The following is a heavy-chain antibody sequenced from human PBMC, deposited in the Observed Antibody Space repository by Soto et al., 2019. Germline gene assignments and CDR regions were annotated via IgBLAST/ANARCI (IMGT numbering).Heavy chain of an antibody. CDR1: GYTFTSYA. V-gene: IGHV1-3*01. Sequence: QVQLVQSGAEVKKPGASVKVSCKASGYTFTSYAMHWVCQAPGQRLEWLGSINGANGNTKYSQKFQGRVTITRDTSASTAYMEMSSLRSEDTDVYYCARAPGNYYYYAMDVWGQGTTVTVSS. CDR3: ARAPGNYYYYAMDV. J-gene: IGHJ6*01. CDR2: INGANGNT. D-gene: IGHD1-26*01.